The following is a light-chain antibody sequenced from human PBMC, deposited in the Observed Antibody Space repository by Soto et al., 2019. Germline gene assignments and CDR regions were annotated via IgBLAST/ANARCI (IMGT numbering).Light chain of an antibody. Sequence: EIVLTQSPGTLSLSPGERATLSCRASQDVSSSYLAWYQQKLGQAPRLLMYGTSNRATGIPDRFSGSGSGTDSTLTISRLEAEDFAVYYCQQYDTSPRTFGQGTK. J-gene: IGKJ2*01. CDR3: QQYDTSPRT. CDR1: QDVSSSY. CDR2: GTS. V-gene: IGKV3-20*01.